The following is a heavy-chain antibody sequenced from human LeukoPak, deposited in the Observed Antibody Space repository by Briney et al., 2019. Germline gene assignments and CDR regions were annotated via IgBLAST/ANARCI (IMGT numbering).Heavy chain of an antibody. Sequence: PSETLSLTCTVSGGSISSYYWSWIRQPPGKGLEWIGYIYYSGSTNYNPSLMSRVTISVDTSKNQFSLKLSSVTAADTAVYYCASLSVAVAGYYFDYWGQGTLVTVSS. V-gene: IGHV4-59*01. CDR3: ASLSVAVAGYYFDY. J-gene: IGHJ4*02. CDR1: GGSISSYY. D-gene: IGHD6-19*01. CDR2: IYYSGST.